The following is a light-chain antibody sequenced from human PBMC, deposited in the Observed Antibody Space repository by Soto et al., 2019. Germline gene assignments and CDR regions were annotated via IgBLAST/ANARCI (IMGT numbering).Light chain of an antibody. J-gene: IGKJ1*01. CDR1: QGISNY. Sequence: DIQMTQSPSSLSASVGDRVTITCRASQGISNYLAWYQQKPGKVPKLLIYAASTLQSGVPSRFSGSESGKEFTLTISSLQPEDVATYYCQKDNSAPWTFGQGTKVEIK. CDR3: QKDNSAPWT. V-gene: IGKV1-27*01. CDR2: AAS.